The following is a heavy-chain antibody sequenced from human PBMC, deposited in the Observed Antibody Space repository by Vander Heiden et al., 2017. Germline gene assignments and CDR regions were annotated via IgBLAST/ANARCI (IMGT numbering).Heavy chain of an antibody. CDR2: ISFDVGNQ. V-gene: IGHV3-33*05. CDR3: ATAGGVYHHPSHF. Sequence: QVQLVESGGGMVQPGRSLRLSCATAGLAFSMYGMHWVRQAPGKGLEWVALISFDVGNQFYGDSVKGRFTVSRDNSKSTVYLQMNSLRAEDTALYLCATAGGVYHHPSHFWGQGTLVSVSS. D-gene: IGHD2-8*01. J-gene: IGHJ4*02. CDR1: GLAFSMYG.